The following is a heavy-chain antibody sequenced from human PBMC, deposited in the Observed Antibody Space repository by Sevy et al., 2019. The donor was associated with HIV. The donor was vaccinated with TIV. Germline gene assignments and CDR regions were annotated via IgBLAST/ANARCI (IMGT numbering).Heavy chain of an antibody. CDR2: FDPEDGEK. J-gene: IGHJ4*02. Sequence: ASVKVSCKISGYRLSELSMHWVRQAPGKGLEWVGRFDPEDGEKNYSQKFQGRVTVTQDTSTDRAYMELSRLRSEDTAVYYCATGREYYDENSGYFDYWGPGTLVTVSS. CDR1: GYRLSELS. D-gene: IGHD3-22*01. CDR3: ATGREYYDENSGYFDY. V-gene: IGHV1-24*01.